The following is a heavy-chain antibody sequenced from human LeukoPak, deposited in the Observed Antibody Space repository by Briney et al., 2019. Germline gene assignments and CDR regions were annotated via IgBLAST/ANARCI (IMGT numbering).Heavy chain of an antibody. CDR1: GGSISSSSYY. CDR3: ARITYYYCMDV. CDR2: IYYSGST. J-gene: IGHJ6*03. V-gene: IGHV4-39*07. Sequence: SETLSLTCTVSGGSISSSSYYWGWIRQPPGKGLEWIGSIYYSGSTYYNPSLNSRVTISLDTSKNQFSLNLTSVTAADTAVYYCARITYYYCMDVWGKGTTVTVSS. D-gene: IGHD1-14*01.